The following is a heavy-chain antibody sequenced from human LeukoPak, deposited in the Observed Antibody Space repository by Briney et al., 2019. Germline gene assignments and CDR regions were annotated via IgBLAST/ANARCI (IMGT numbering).Heavy chain of an antibody. V-gene: IGHV4-39*07. Sequence: SETLSLTCTVSGGSISSSSYYWGWIRQPPGKGLEWIGSINYSGITYYNPSLKSRVTISVDTSKNQFSLKLSSVTAADTAVYYCARDPELLKYCGGDCYPWGQGTLVTVSS. CDR2: INYSGIT. J-gene: IGHJ5*02. D-gene: IGHD2-21*02. CDR3: ARDPELLKYCGGDCYP. CDR1: GGSISSSSYY.